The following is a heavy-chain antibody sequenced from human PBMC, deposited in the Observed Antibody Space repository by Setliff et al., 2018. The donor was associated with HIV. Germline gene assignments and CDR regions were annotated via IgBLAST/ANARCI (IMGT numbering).Heavy chain of an antibody. CDR3: ARGRFVGFDY. CDR2: LHLSGDT. Sequence: SETLSLTCTVSGTSINSHYWSWIRQPAGKGLEWIGRLHLSGDTNYNPSLKSRVTISVDTSKNQFSLNLTSVTAADTAVYYCARGRFVGFDYWGQGTLVTVSS. J-gene: IGHJ4*02. CDR1: GTSINSHY. V-gene: IGHV4-4*07. D-gene: IGHD3-16*02.